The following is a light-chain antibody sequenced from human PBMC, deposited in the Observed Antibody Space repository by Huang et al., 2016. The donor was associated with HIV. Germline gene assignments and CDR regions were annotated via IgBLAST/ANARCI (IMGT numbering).Light chain of an antibody. CDR3: QQYNNWPWT. V-gene: IGKV3-15*01. J-gene: IGKJ1*01. Sequence: ERVMTQSPATLSVSPGERATLSCRASQSVSSNLAWYQQKPGQAPRLLMYGASTRATGIPARFSGSGSGTEFTRTISRLQSEDFAVYYCQQYNNWPWTFGQGTKVEIK. CDR1: QSVSSN. CDR2: GAS.